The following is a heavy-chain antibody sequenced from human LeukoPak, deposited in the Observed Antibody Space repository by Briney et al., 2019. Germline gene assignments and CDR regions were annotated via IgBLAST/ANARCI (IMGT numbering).Heavy chain of an antibody. CDR1: GGSISSYY. J-gene: IGHJ3*02. CDR3: ARSGYREGADALDI. D-gene: IGHD5-18*01. CDR2: IYYSGGT. V-gene: IGHV4-59*01. Sequence: PSETLSLTCTVSGGSISSYYWSWIRQPPGKGLEWIGYIYYSGGTTYNPSLKSRVTISLDTSKNQFSLKLSSVTAADTALYYCARSGYREGADALDIWGQGTMVTVSS.